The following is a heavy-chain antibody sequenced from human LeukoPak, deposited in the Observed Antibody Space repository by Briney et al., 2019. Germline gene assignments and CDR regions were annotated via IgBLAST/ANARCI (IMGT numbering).Heavy chain of an antibody. CDR3: ARCTSGYDLHFDY. V-gene: IGHV1-69*13. Sequence: SVTVSCTASGGTFSSYAISWVRQAPGQGLEWMGGIIPIFGTANYAQKFQGRVTITADESTSTAYMELSSLRSEDTAVYYCARCTSGYDLHFDYWGQGTLVTVSS. CDR2: IIPIFGTA. CDR1: GGTFSSYA. J-gene: IGHJ4*02. D-gene: IGHD5-12*01.